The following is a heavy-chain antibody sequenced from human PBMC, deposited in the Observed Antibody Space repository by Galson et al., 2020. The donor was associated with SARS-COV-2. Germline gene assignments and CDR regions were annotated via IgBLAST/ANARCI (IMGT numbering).Heavy chain of an antibody. D-gene: IGHD4-17*01. J-gene: IGHJ4*02. CDR1: GFTFSNAW. V-gene: IGHV3-15*04. CDR3: ATDGDYGDGLFDY. CDR2: IESKTDGGTT. Sequence: GESLKISCAASGFTFSNAWMSWVRLVPGKGLEWVGRIESKTDGGTTDYAAPVKGRFTISRDDSKNMLYLQMDSLKTEDTAVYYCATDGDYGDGLFDYWGQGTLVTVSS.